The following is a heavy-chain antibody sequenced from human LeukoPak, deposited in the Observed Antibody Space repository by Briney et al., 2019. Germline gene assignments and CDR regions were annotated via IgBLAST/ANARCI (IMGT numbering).Heavy chain of an antibody. CDR1: GFTFSSYA. Sequence: PGGSLRLSCAASGFTFSSYAMSWVRQAPGKGLEWVSAISGSSGSTYYADSVKGRFTISRDNSKNTLYLQMNSLRAEDTAVFYCAKSLPSSMFFDYWGQGTLVTVSS. CDR2: ISGSSGST. J-gene: IGHJ4*02. V-gene: IGHV3-23*01. D-gene: IGHD2-2*01. CDR3: AKSLPSSMFFDY.